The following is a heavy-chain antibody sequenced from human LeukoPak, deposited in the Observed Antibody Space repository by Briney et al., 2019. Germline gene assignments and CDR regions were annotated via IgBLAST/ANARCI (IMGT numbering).Heavy chain of an antibody. Sequence: ASVKVSCKASGYTLTSYYMHWVRQAPGQGLEWMGIINPSGGSTSYAQKFQGRVTMTRDTSTSTVYMELSSLRSEDTAVYYCAKDLEGGYSYGRYYYDSSGYYGYWGQGTLVTVSS. D-gene: IGHD3-22*01. V-gene: IGHV1-46*01. J-gene: IGHJ4*02. CDR2: INPSGGST. CDR3: AKDLEGGYSYGRYYYDSSGYYGY. CDR1: GYTLTSYY.